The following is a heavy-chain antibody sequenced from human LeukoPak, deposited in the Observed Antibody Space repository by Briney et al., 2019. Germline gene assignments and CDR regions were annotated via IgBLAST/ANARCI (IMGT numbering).Heavy chain of an antibody. V-gene: IGHV3-21*01. CDR3: ARGNRIAVAGIVNY. Sequence: GGSLRLSCAASGFTFSSYSMNWVRQAPGKGLEWVSSISSSSSYIYYADSVKGRFTISRDNAKNSLYLQMNSLRAEDTAVYHCARGNRIAVAGIVNYWGQGTLVTVSS. D-gene: IGHD6-19*01. CDR1: GFTFSSYS. J-gene: IGHJ4*02. CDR2: ISSSSSYI.